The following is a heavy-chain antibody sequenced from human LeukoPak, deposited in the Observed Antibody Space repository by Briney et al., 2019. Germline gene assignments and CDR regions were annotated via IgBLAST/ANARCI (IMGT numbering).Heavy chain of an antibody. Sequence: ASVKVSCKASGYTFTSYGISWVRQAPGQGLEWMGWISAYNGNTNYAQKLQGRVTMTTDTSTSTAYMELRSLRSGDTAVYYCARPYCSGGSCYSGYFDYWGQGTLVTVSS. V-gene: IGHV1-18*01. J-gene: IGHJ4*02. D-gene: IGHD2-15*01. CDR2: ISAYNGNT. CDR1: GYTFTSYG. CDR3: ARPYCSGGSCYSGYFDY.